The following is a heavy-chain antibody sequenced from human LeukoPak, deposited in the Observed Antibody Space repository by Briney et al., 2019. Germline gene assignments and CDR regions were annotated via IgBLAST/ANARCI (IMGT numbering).Heavy chain of an antibody. J-gene: IGHJ4*02. Sequence: GASVKVSCKASGYTFTSYDINWVRQAPGQGLEWMGGIIPIFGTANYAQKFQGRVTITADESTSTAYMELSSLRSEDTAVYYCASSPHVLRFLGWLLDYWGQGTLVTVSS. CDR1: GYTFTSYD. CDR2: IIPIFGTA. CDR3: ASSPHVLRFLGWLLDY. D-gene: IGHD3-3*01. V-gene: IGHV1-69*13.